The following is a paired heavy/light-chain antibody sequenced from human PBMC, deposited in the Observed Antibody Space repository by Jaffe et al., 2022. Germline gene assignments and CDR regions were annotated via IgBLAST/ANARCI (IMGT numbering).Heavy chain of an antibody. CDR1: GFTLSNYA. CDR3: AKVVWFRETRDY. D-gene: IGHD3-10*01. Sequence: EVQLLESGGGLVQPGGSLRLSCAASGFTLSNYAMSWVRQAPGKGLEWVSAIRGGSTFYADSVKGRFTISRDNSRNTLYLQMNSLRAEDTAVYYCAKVVWFRETRDYWGQGTLVTVSS. V-gene: IGHV3-23*01. J-gene: IGHJ4*02. CDR2: IRGGST.
Light chain of an antibody. CDR2: QAS. V-gene: IGKV1-5*03. CDR3: QQYNSYPWT. CDR1: QSISSW. Sequence: DIQMTQSPSTLSASVGDRVTITCRASQSISSWLAWYQQKPGKAPKLLIYQASNLESGVPSRFSGSGSGTEFTLTISSLQPDDFATYYCQQYNSYPWTFGQGTKVEIK. J-gene: IGKJ1*01.